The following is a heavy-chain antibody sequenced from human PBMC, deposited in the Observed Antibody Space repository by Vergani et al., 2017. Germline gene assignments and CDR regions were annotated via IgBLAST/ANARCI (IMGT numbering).Heavy chain of an antibody. CDR1: GGTFSSYA. D-gene: IGHD3-22*01. CDR3: ARVFDSSGSYYPYYYYMDV. CDR2: IIPIFGTE. Sequence: QVQLVQSGAEVKKPGSSVKVSCKASGGTFSSYAISWVRQAPGQGLEWMGGIIPIFGTENYAQTFPGRVTITADESTSTAYMELSSLRSEDTAVYYCARVFDSSGSYYPYYYYMDVWGKGTTVTVSS. J-gene: IGHJ6*03. V-gene: IGHV1-69*01.